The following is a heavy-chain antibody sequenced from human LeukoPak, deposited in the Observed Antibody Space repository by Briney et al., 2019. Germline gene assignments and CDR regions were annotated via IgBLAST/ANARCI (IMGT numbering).Heavy chain of an antibody. CDR1: GFTFSSYA. CDR2: ISGSGGST. D-gene: IGHD3-9*01. V-gene: IGHV3-23*01. J-gene: IGHJ4*02. Sequence: PGGSLRLSCAASGFTFSSYAMSWVRQAPGKGLEWVSAISGSGGSTYYADSVKGRFTISRDNSKNTLYLQMNSLRAEDTAVYYCAKDQVSNYDILTGYTTGPTDYWGQGTLVTVSS. CDR3: AKDQVSNYDILTGYTTGPTDY.